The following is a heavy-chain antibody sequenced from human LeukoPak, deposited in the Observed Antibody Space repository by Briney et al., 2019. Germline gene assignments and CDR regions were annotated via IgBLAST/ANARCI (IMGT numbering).Heavy chain of an antibody. CDR3: ARDPINIGTAAKGFDY. J-gene: IGHJ4*02. CDR2: ISSSSSYI. CDR1: GFTFSGFG. Sequence: GGSLRLSCVVSGFTFSGFGMNWVRQAPGKGLEWVSSISSSSSYIYYADSVKGRFTISRHNAKKSLYLQMSSLRAEDTAVYYCARDPINIGTAAKGFDYWGQGTLVTVSS. D-gene: IGHD2-2*01. V-gene: IGHV3-21*01.